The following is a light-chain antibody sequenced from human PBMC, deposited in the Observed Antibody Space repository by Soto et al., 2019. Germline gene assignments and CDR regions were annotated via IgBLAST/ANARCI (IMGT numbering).Light chain of an antibody. CDR2: AVT. CDR3: SSFTSSTTLL. CDR1: ATDVGAYNY. V-gene: IGLV2-14*01. J-gene: IGLJ2*01. Sequence: QSALTQPASVSGSPGQSITISCTGTATDVGAYNYVSWYQQHPGRAPKLIIYAVTDRPSGVADRFPGSKSGDTASLTISGLQAEDEAHYYCSSFTSSTTLLFGGGTKVTVL.